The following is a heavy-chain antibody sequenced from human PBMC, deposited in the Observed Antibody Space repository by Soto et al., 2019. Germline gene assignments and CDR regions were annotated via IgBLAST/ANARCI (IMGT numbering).Heavy chain of an antibody. D-gene: IGHD3-10*01. CDR3: ARDLHRGWFVEFWIGMDV. CDR1: GYTFTSYG. Sequence: QVQLVQSGAEVKKPGASVKVSCKASGYTFTSYGISWVRQAPGQGLEWMGWISAYNGNTNYAQKLQGRVTMTTDTSTSTAYIELRSLRSDDTAVYYCARDLHRGWFVEFWIGMDVWGQGTAVTVSS. CDR2: ISAYNGNT. J-gene: IGHJ6*02. V-gene: IGHV1-18*01.